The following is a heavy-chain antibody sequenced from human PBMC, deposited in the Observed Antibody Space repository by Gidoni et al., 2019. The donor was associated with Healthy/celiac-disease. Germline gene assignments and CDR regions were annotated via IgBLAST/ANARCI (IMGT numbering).Heavy chain of an antibody. CDR2: ISSSGSTI. D-gene: IGHD6-6*01. J-gene: IGHJ6*02. CDR3: ARDRGSSRQVYYYYGMDV. Sequence: QVQLVASGGGLVKPGGSLRLSCAASGFTFRAYYMSWIRQAPGKGLEWVSYISSSGSTIYYADSVKGRFTISRDNAKNSLYLQMNSLRAEDTAVYYCARDRGSSRQVYYYYGMDVWGQGTTVTVSS. CDR1: GFTFRAYY. V-gene: IGHV3-11*01.